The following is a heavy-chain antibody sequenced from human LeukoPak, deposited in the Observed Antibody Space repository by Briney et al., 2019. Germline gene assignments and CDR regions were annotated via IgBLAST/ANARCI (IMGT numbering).Heavy chain of an antibody. CDR1: GFTFTDAW. CDR2: IKNKIDGGTT. CDR3: TTIASIPP. Sequence: GGALRLSCAASGFTFTDAWMSWVRQAPGKGLEWVGRIKNKIDGGTTDYAAPVKGRFTISRDDSKNTLYLKMDSLKTEDTGVYYCTTIASIPPWGQGTLVTVSS. V-gene: IGHV3-15*01. J-gene: IGHJ5*02.